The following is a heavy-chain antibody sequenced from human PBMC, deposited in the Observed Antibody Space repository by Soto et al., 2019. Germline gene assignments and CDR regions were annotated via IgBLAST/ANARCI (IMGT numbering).Heavy chain of an antibody. Sequence: QVQLQESGPGLVRPSGTLSLTCAVSGASISSTTSGNWWSWVRQPPEKGLEWIGEIYHSGSTNYNPSLKSRFTMSLDKSKNQFSLKLTSVTAADTAVYYCARMVGATLVGFWGQGTLVTVSS. D-gene: IGHD1-26*01. CDR1: GASISSTTSGNW. V-gene: IGHV4-4*02. J-gene: IGHJ4*02. CDR2: IYHSGST. CDR3: ARMVGATLVGF.